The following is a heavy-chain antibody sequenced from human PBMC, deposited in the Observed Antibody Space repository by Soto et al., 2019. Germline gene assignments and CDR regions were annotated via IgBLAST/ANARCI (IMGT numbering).Heavy chain of an antibody. Sequence: SETLSLTCAVSGGSISNTAFYWGWIRQPPGKGLEWIASMYGDGTTYYNPSLKSRITISVDTSENQFSLKLSSVTAADTALYFCARRNNSRLHVGANYFDDWGQGTLVTVSS. J-gene: IGHJ4*02. V-gene: IGHV4-39*01. CDR3: ARRNNSRLHVGANYFDD. D-gene: IGHD6-13*01. CDR1: GGSISNTAFY. CDR2: MYGDGTT.